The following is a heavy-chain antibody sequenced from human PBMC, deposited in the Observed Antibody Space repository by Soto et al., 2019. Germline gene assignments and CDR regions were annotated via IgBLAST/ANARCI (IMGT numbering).Heavy chain of an antibody. J-gene: IGHJ4*02. CDR3: ARTASSSSFDY. CDR2: IYYSGST. D-gene: IGHD6-13*01. Sequence: QVQLQESGPGLVKPSQTLSLTCTVSGGSISSGDYYWSWIRQHPGKGLEWIGYIYYSGSTYYNPSLKSRITIPVDTSKNQFSLKLTSVTAADTAVYYCARTASSSSFDYWGQGTLVTVSS. V-gene: IGHV4-31*03. CDR1: GGSISSGDYY.